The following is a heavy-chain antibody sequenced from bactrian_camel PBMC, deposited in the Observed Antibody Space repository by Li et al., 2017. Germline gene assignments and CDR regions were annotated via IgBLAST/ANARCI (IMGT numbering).Heavy chain of an antibody. D-gene: IGHD1*01. Sequence: HVQLVESGGGSVQAGGSLRVSCAAFGHTSSTKCMGWFRQAPGKERERVAAMYTGFGGGNIYYDDSVKGRFTISHDAAKNSIDLEMNSLKPDDTAVYYCAATGQMLSVAGCRTQGTQVTVS. J-gene: IGHJ4*01. CDR2: MYTGFGGGNI. CDR1: GHTSSTKC. V-gene: IGHV3S54*01.